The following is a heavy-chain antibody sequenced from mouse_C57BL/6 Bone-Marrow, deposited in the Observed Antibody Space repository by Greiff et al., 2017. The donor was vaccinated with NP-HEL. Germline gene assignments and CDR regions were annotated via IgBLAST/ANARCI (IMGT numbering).Heavy chain of an antibody. D-gene: IGHD2-2*01. CDR3: AREGHMVTTWNGFAY. CDR1: GYTFTSYW. Sequence: QVQLQQPGAELVKPGASVKLSCKASGYTFTSYWMQWVKQRPGQGLEWIGEIDPSDSYTNYHQKFKGKATLTVDTSSSTAYMQSSSLTSEDSAVYYGAREGHMVTTWNGFAYWGQGTLVTVSA. V-gene: IGHV1-50*01. CDR2: IDPSDSYT. J-gene: IGHJ3*01.